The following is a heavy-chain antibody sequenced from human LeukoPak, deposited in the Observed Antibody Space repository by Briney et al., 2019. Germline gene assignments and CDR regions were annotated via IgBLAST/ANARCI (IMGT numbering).Heavy chain of an antibody. Sequence: PSETLSLTCTVSGGSMNDYYWTWIRQPPGRGLEWIGYMYYSGSTKYNPSLKSRVTISVDTSKNQFSLNVTSVTAADTAMYYCARAPATLQLGYYYYYMDVWGKGTAVTVSS. CDR3: ARAPATLQLGYYYYYMDV. V-gene: IGHV4-59*01. J-gene: IGHJ6*03. D-gene: IGHD5-18*01. CDR1: GGSMNDYY. CDR2: MYYSGST.